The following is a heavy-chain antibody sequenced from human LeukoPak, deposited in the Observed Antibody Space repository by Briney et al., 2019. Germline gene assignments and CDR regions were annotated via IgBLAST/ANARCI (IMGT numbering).Heavy chain of an antibody. D-gene: IGHD1-14*01. J-gene: IGHJ6*03. CDR1: GNTFTSFW. CDR2: IFPGDSDT. Sequence: GESLKISCKVSGNTFTSFWIGWVRQMPGKGLEWMGIIFPGDSDTKYGPSFQGQVTISFDKSINTAYLQWSSLKASDTAMYYCARHSTENYSHYVDVWGKGTTVTVSS. CDR3: ARHSTENYSHYVDV. V-gene: IGHV5-51*01.